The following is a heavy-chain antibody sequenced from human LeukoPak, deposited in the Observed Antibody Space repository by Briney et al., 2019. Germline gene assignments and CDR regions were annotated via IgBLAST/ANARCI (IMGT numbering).Heavy chain of an antibody. D-gene: IGHD2-15*01. CDR3: ARESVVVVAATGWFDP. CDR1: GYTFTSHG. Sequence: GASVKVSCKASGYTFTSHGLSWARQAPGQGLEWMGWISIYSGNTNYAQKFQDRISMTTDTSTSTAYMELRSLKSDDTAVYYCARESVVVVAATGWFDPWGQGTLVTVSS. CDR2: ISIYSGNT. J-gene: IGHJ5*02. V-gene: IGHV1-18*01.